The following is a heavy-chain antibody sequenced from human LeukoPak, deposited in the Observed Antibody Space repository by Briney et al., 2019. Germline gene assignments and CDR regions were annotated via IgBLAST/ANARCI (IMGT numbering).Heavy chain of an antibody. J-gene: IGHJ4*02. D-gene: IGHD6-13*01. V-gene: IGHV4-59*01. CDR1: GGSISSYY. CDR3: ASIGYSSSWYYFDY. CDR2: IYYSGST. Sequence: SETLSLTCTVSGGSISSYYWSWIRHPPGKGLEWIGYIYYSGSTNYNPSLKSRVTISVDTSKNQFSLKLSSVTAADTAVYYCASIGYSSSWYYFDYWGQGTLVTVSS.